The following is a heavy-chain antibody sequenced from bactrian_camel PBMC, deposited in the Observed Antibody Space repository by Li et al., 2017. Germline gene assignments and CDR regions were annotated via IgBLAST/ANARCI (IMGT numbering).Heavy chain of an antibody. D-gene: IGHD2*01. CDR2: IASGGRDA. J-gene: IGHJ6*01. V-gene: IGHV3S7*01. CDR1: GFTFSTYA. Sequence: VQLVESGGGLVQPGGSLRLSCAASGFTFSTYAMTWVRQAPGKGLEWVSSIASGGRDAYYVDSVKGRFTISRDNVKNTLALQINSLKPEDTAVYYCAADPYPRYCSGGRGFGYWGQGTQVTVS. CDR3: AADPYPRYCSGGRGFGY.